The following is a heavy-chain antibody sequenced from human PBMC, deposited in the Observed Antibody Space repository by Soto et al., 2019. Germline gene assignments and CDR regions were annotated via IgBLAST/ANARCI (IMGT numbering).Heavy chain of an antibody. D-gene: IGHD2-2*01. CDR1: GFTFTSSA. CDR2: IVVGSGNT. Sequence: GASVKVSCKASGFTFTSSAMQWVRQARGQRLEWIGWIVVGSGNTNYAQKFQERVTITRDMSTSTAYMELSSLRSEDTAVYYCAADLPNPYCSSTSCYGFDPWGQGTLVTVSS. CDR3: AADLPNPYCSSTSCYGFDP. J-gene: IGHJ5*02. V-gene: IGHV1-58*02.